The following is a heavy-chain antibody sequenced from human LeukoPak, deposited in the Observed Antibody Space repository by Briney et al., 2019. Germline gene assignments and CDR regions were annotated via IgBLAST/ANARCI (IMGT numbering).Heavy chain of an antibody. V-gene: IGHV1-8*01. CDR1: GYTFTSYD. Sequence: ASVKVSCKASGYTFTSYDISWVRQATGQGLEWMGWMNPNSGITGYAQKFQGRVTMTRNTSISTAYMELSSLRSEDTTVYYCASYYDSSGYLGYWGRGTLVTVSS. CDR3: ASYYDSSGYLGY. J-gene: IGHJ4*02. D-gene: IGHD3-22*01. CDR2: MNPNSGIT.